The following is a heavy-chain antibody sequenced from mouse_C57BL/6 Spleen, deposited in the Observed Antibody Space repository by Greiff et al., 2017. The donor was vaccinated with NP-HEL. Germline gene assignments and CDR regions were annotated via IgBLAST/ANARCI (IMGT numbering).Heavy chain of an antibody. J-gene: IGHJ4*01. CDR2: IRSKSNNYAT. D-gene: IGHD1-3*01. V-gene: IGHV10-1*01. CDR3: VRDNYAFYYAMDY. CDR1: GFSFNTYA. Sequence: EVKLMESGGGLVQPKGSLKLSCAASGFSFNTYAMNWVRQAPGKGLEWVARIRSKSNNYATYYADSVKDRFTISRDDSESMLYLQMNNLKTEDTAMYYCVRDNYAFYYAMDYWGQGTSVTVSS.